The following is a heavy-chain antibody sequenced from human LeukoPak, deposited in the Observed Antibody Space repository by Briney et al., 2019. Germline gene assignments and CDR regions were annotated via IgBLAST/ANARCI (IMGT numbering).Heavy chain of an antibody. J-gene: IGHJ4*02. D-gene: IGHD6-13*01. CDR1: GYTFTSYA. CDR3: AGSIAAAGSSGFDY. CDR2: INAGNGNT. V-gene: IGHV1-3*01. Sequence: ASVKVSCKASGYTFTSYAMHWVRQAPGQRLEWMGRINAGNGNTKYSQKFQGRVTITRDTSASTAYMELSSLRSEDTAVYYCAGSIAAAGSSGFDYWGQGTLVTVSS.